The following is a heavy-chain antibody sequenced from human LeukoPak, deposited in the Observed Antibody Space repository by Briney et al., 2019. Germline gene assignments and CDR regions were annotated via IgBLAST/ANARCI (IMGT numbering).Heavy chain of an antibody. J-gene: IGHJ4*02. CDR3: ASLVVVVVTASEIDY. Sequence: SETLSLTCSVSGGSVSSSSYYWGWVRQPPGKGLEWIGSFHYSGSTYYNPSLKSRVTISGDTSKNQFTLKLRSVTAADTAVYYCASLVVVVVTASEIDYWGQGTLVTVSS. D-gene: IGHD2-21*02. V-gene: IGHV4-39*01. CDR1: GGSVSSSSYY. CDR2: FHYSGST.